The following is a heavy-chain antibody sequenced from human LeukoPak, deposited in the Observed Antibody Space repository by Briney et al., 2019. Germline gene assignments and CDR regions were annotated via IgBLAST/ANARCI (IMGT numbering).Heavy chain of an antibody. V-gene: IGHV4-59*08. D-gene: IGHD6-6*01. CDR1: GGSISSYY. Sequence: SETLSLNCTVAGGSISSYYWSWIRQPPGQGLESTGYIYYSGSTNYNPSLKSRLTISIDTSENQFSLKLSSVTAADTAVYYCAREYSSSSGRRAFDIWGQGTMATVSS. CDR2: IYYSGST. CDR3: AREYSSSSGRRAFDI. J-gene: IGHJ3*02.